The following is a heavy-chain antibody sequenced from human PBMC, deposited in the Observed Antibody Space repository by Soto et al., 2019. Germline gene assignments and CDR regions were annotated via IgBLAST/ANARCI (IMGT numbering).Heavy chain of an antibody. D-gene: IGHD2-2*01. CDR1: GGTFSSYA. CDR2: IIPISGTA. CDR3: ARSQGSSTSLEIYYYYYYGMDV. J-gene: IGHJ6*02. V-gene: IGHV1-69*01. Sequence: QVQLVQSGAEVKKPGSSVKVSCKASGGTFSSYAISWVQQAPGQGLEWMGGIIPISGTANYAQKFQGRVTITADESTSTAYMELCSLRSEHTAVYYCARSQGSSTSLEIYYYYYYGMDVWGQGTTVTVSS.